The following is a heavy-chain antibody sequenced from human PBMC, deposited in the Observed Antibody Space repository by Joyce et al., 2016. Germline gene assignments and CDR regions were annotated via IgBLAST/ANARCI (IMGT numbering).Heavy chain of an antibody. Sequence: EVKLVESGGGLVQPGGSLRLSCAASGFTFNGYSGNWVRQAPGKGLEWVSHISSSSIAIYYADSVKDRFTISRDSAENSVFLQMNSLRDEDSAIYYCARGGRGLLSGLFDFWGQGTLVTVSS. D-gene: IGHD2/OR15-2a*01. V-gene: IGHV3-48*02. J-gene: IGHJ4*02. CDR2: ISSSSIAI. CDR3: ARGGRGLLSGLFDF. CDR1: GFTFNGYS.